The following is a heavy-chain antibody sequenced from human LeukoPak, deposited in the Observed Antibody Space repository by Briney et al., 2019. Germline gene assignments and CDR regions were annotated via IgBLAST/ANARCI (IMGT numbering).Heavy chain of an antibody. D-gene: IGHD6-13*01. CDR1: GFTFSSYS. CDR3: AGGSQQLVRGWFDP. V-gene: IGHV3-21*01. Sequence: GGFLRLSCAASGFTFSSYSMNWVRQAPGKGLEWVSSISSSSSYIYYADSVKGRFTISRDNAKNSLYLQMNSLRAEDTAVYYCAGGSQQLVRGWFDPWGQGTLVTVSS. J-gene: IGHJ5*02. CDR2: ISSSSSYI.